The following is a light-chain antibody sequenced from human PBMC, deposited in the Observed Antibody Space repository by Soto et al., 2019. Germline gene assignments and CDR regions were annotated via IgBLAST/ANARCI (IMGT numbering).Light chain of an antibody. CDR3: QQYNNWPPIT. Sequence: EIVMTQSPATLSVSPGERATLSCRASQSVSSKLAWYQQKPGQAPRLLIYGASTRATDIPARFSGSGSGTEFTLTISSLQSEDFAIYYCQQYNNWPPITFGQGTRLEIK. V-gene: IGKV3-15*01. CDR2: GAS. CDR1: QSVSSK. J-gene: IGKJ5*01.